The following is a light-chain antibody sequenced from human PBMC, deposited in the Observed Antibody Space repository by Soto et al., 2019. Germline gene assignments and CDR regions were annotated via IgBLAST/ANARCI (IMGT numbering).Light chain of an antibody. V-gene: IGKV1-39*01. Sequence: DIPMTQSPSSLSASVGDRVTITCRASQSISNYLNWYQQRPGKAPKLLIYAASSLQSGVPSRFSGSGSGTDFILTISSLQPEDFATYYCQQSYTTPYTFGQGTKLEI. CDR2: AAS. CDR1: QSISNY. CDR3: QQSYTTPYT. J-gene: IGKJ2*01.